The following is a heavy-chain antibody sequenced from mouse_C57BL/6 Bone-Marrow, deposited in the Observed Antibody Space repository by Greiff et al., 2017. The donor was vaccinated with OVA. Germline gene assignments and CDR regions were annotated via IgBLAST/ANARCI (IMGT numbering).Heavy chain of an antibody. CDR2: IWSGGST. CDR3: ARKGNYSDWYFDV. V-gene: IGHV2-2*01. CDR1: GFSLTSYG. D-gene: IGHD1-1*01. J-gene: IGHJ1*03. Sequence: VMLVESGPGLVQPSQSLSITCTVSGFSLTSYGVHWVRQSPGKGLEWLGVIWSGGSTDYNAAFISRLSISKDNSKSQVFFKMNSLQADDTAIYYCARKGNYSDWYFDVWGTGTTVTVSS.